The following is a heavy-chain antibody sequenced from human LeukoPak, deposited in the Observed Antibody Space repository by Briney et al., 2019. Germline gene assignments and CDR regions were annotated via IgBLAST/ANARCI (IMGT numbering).Heavy chain of an antibody. CDR3: ASAPVGVVPAAIYYYYYYYMDV. J-gene: IGHJ6*03. CDR1: GGTFSSYA. Sequence: ASVKVSCKASGGTFSSYAISWVRQAPGQGLEWMGGIIPIFGTANYAQKFQGRATITADESTSTAYMELSSLRSEDTAVYYCASAPVGVVPAAIYYYYYYYMDVWGKGTTVTVSS. D-gene: IGHD2-2*01. V-gene: IGHV1-69*13. CDR2: IIPIFGTA.